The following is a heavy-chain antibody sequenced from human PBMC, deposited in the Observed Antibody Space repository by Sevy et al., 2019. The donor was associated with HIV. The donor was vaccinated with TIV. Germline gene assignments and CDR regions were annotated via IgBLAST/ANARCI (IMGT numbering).Heavy chain of an antibody. CDR3: ASQRGGYERLYYFDY. V-gene: IGHV3-7*01. J-gene: IGHJ4*02. CDR1: GFTFSPYW. CDR2: IRPDGSDK. Sequence: GGSLRLSCAASGFTFSPYWMTWVRQAPGKGLEWVANIRPDGSDKYYVDSVKGRFTISRDNAKNSLYLQMNSLRAEDTAVYYCASQRGGYERLYYFDYWGQGTLVTVSS. D-gene: IGHD5-12*01.